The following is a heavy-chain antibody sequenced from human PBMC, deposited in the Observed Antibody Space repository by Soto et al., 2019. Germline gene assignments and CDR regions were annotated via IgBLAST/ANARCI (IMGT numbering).Heavy chain of an antibody. Sequence: ASVKVSCKASGYTFTGYYMHWVRQAPGQGLEWMGWINPNSGGTNYAQKFQGWVTMTRDTSISTAYMELSRLRSDDTAVYYCARGECSGGSCYSHYWYFDLWGRGTLVTVSS. CDR3: ARGECSGGSCYSHYWYFDL. J-gene: IGHJ2*01. CDR1: GYTFTGYY. CDR2: INPNSGGT. V-gene: IGHV1-2*04. D-gene: IGHD2-15*01.